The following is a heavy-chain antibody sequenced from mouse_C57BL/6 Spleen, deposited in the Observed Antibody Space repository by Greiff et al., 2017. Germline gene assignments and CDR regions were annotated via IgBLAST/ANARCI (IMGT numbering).Heavy chain of an antibody. Sequence: QVQLQQPGTELVKPGASVKLSCKASGYTFTSYWMHWVKQRPGQGLEWIGNINPSNGGTNYNEKFKSKATLTVDKSSSTAYMQLSSLTSEDSAVYYCAREDSNALYYDAMDYWGQGTSVTVSS. D-gene: IGHD2-5*01. CDR3: AREDSNALYYDAMDY. CDR2: INPSNGGT. V-gene: IGHV1-53*01. CDR1: GYTFTSYW. J-gene: IGHJ4*01.